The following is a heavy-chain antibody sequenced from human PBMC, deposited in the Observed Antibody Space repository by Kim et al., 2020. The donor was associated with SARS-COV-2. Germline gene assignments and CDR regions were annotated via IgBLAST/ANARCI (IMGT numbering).Heavy chain of an antibody. V-gene: IGHV3-30*03. Sequence: GGSLRLSCAASGFTVTSYDMYWVRQAPGKGLEWLAFMSTDGNRKYYPEFVRGRFTISRDNSKNTLFLQMNSLTTEDSALYFCAREYSLSVAAPGYWGQGTLLSVSS. D-gene: IGHD6-19*01. CDR2: MSTDGNRK. J-gene: IGHJ4*02. CDR3: AREYSLSVAAPGY. CDR1: GFTVTSYD.